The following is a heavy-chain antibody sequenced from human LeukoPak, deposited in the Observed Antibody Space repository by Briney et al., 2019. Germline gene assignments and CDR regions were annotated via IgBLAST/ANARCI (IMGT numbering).Heavy chain of an antibody. CDR2: IIPILGIA. D-gene: IGHD2-8*01. Sequence: GASVKVSCKASGGTFSSYAISWVRQAPGQGLEWMGRIIPILGIANYAQKFQGRVTITADKSTSTAYMELSSLRSEDTAVYYCARDRMAHDAFDIWGQGTMATVSS. V-gene: IGHV1-69*04. CDR3: ARDRMAHDAFDI. CDR1: GGTFSSYA. J-gene: IGHJ3*02.